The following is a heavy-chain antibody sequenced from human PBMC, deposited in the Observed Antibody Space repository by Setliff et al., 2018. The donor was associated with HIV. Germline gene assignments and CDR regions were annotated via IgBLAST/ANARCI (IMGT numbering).Heavy chain of an antibody. J-gene: IGHJ4*02. V-gene: IGHV4-4*08. D-gene: IGHD5-12*01. Sequence: SETLSLTCSVSGISINGYYWSWIRQSPRTRLEWIGYVSSIGNTNYNPSLKSRVTISVDTSKNQFSLQLNSVTAADTAVYFCARACRSGYDYFHYFDYWGQGTLVTVSS. CDR1: GISINGYY. CDR2: VSSIGNT. CDR3: ARACRSGYDYFHYFDY.